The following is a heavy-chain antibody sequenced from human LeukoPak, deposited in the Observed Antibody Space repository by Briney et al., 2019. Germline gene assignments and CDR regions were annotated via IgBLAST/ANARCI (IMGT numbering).Heavy chain of an antibody. CDR3: VRDRGRASVDY. V-gene: IGHV3-7*01. D-gene: IGHD1-26*01. CDR1: GFTFAGYW. Sequence: PGGSLRLSCAASGFTFAGYWISWVRQAPGKGLEWVANIKQDASEEYYVDSVKGRFTISRDNAKNSLYLQMNSLRAEDKAVYYCVRDRGRASVDYWGQGTLVTVSS. J-gene: IGHJ4*02. CDR2: IKQDASEE.